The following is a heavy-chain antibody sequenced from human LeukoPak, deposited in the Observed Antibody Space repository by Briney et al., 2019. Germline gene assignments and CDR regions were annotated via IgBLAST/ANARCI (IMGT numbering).Heavy chain of an antibody. CDR3: ARTYYYDSSGPHDAFDI. CDR2: ISGSSSYI. V-gene: IGHV3-21*01. CDR1: GFTVSRNY. J-gene: IGHJ3*02. Sequence: GGSLRLSSAASGFTVSRNYMNWVRQAPGKGLEWVSSISGSSSYIYYADSVKGRFTISRDNAKNSLYLQMNSLRAEDTAVYYCARTYYYDSSGPHDAFDIWGQGTMVTVS. D-gene: IGHD3-22*01.